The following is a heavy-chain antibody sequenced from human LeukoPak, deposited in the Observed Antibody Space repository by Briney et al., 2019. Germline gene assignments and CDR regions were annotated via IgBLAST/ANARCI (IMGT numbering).Heavy chain of an antibody. CDR2: IYYSGST. Sequence: PSETLSLTCTVSGGSISSGDYYWSWIRQPPGKGLEWIGYIYYSGSTYYNPSLKSRVTISVDTSKNQFSLKLSSVTAADTAVYYCARVVVVTAIKAFDIWGQGTMVTVSS. D-gene: IGHD2-21*02. V-gene: IGHV4-30-4*08. CDR1: GGSISSGDYY. J-gene: IGHJ3*02. CDR3: ARVVVVTAIKAFDI.